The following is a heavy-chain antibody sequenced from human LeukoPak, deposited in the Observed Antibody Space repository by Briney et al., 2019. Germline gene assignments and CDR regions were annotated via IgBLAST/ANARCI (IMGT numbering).Heavy chain of an antibody. J-gene: IGHJ4*02. V-gene: IGHV3-23*01. CDR1: GFTFSSYA. Sequence: GGSLRLSCAASGFTFSSYAMSWVRQAPGKGLEWVSTITGSGDSTYYAASVKGRFTISRDNSKNTLYLQMNSLRAEDTAVYYCATYGTRYCSSTSCFNFDSWGQGTLVTVSS. CDR2: ITGSGDST. CDR3: ATYGTRYCSSTSCFNFDS. D-gene: IGHD2-2*01.